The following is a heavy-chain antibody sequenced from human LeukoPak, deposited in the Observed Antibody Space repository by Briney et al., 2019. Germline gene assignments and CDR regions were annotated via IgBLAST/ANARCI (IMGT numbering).Heavy chain of an antibody. J-gene: IGHJ5*02. Sequence: SETLSLTCTVSGGSISSYYWSWIRQPPGKGLEWIGYIYYSGSTNYNPSLKSRVTISVDTSKNQFSLKLSSVTAADTAVYYCARREGPYYYDSSGPLSWFDPWGQGTLVTVSS. V-gene: IGHV4-59*01. CDR1: GGSISSYY. CDR3: ARREGPYYYDSSGPLSWFDP. D-gene: IGHD3-22*01. CDR2: IYYSGST.